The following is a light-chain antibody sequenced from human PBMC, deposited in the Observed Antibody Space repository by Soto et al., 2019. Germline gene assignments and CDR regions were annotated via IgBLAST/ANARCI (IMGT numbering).Light chain of an antibody. J-gene: IGLJ1*01. CDR1: SSDVGGYNY. Sequence: QSALTQPPSASGSPGQSVTISCTGTSSDVGGYNYVSWYQQHPGKAPKLMIYEVSKRPSGVPDRFSGSKSGNTASLTVSGLQAEGEADYYCSSYAGSNNFEVFGTGTKLTVL. CDR3: SSYAGSNNFEV. V-gene: IGLV2-8*01. CDR2: EVS.